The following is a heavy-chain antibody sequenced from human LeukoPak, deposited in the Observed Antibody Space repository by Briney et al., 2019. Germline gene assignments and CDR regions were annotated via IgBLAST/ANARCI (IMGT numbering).Heavy chain of an antibody. D-gene: IGHD2-2*02. CDR3: ARAVVPAAIPNYYYYYYGMDV. Sequence: SETLSLTCTVSGGSISSYYWSWIRQPAGKGLEWIGRIYTSGSTNYNPSLKSRVTMSVDTSKNQFSLKLSSVTAADTAVYYCARAVVPAAIPNYYYYYYGMDVWGQGTTVTVSS. CDR2: IYTSGST. J-gene: IGHJ6*02. V-gene: IGHV4-4*07. CDR1: GGSISSYY.